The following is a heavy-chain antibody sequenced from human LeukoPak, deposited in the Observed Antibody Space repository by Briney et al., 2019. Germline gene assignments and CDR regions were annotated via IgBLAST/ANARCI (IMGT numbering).Heavy chain of an antibody. J-gene: IGHJ2*01. D-gene: IGHD4-17*01. CDR1: GFTFSSYA. CDR2: ISYDGSNK. CDR3: ARILTGENMTTVTTAYFGRDWYFDP. Sequence: GGSLRLSCAASGFTFSSYAMHWVRQAPGKGLEWVAVISYDGSNKYYADSVKGRFTISRDNSKNTLYLQMNSLRAEDTAVYYCARILTGENMTTVTTAYFGRDWYFDPWGRGTLVTVSS. V-gene: IGHV3-30-3*01.